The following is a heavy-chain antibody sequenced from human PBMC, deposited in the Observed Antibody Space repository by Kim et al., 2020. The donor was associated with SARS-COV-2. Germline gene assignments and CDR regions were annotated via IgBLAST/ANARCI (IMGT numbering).Heavy chain of an antibody. V-gene: IGHV3-23*01. CDR3: ALGGDSYTSAFDI. CDR2: ISGSGGST. CDR1: GFTFSSYA. D-gene: IGHD3-16*01. Sequence: GGSLRLSCAASGFTFSSYAMSWVRQAPGKGLEWVSAISGSGGSTYYADSVKGRFTISRDNSKNTLYLQMNSLRAEDTAVYYCALGGDSYTSAFDIWGQGTMVTVSS. J-gene: IGHJ3*02.